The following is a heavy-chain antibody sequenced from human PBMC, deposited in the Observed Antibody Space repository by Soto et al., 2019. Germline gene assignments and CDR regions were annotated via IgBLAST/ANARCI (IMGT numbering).Heavy chain of an antibody. CDR2: ISGSGGST. CDR3: AKDEAITMVRGVIYKEAWGEEDYYYYMDV. CDR1: GFTFSSYA. Sequence: GGSLRLSCAASGFTFSSYAMSWVRQAPGKGLEWVSAISGSGGSTYYADSVKGRFTISRDNSKNTLYLQMNSLRAEDTVVYYCAKDEAITMVRGVIYKEAWGEEDYYYYMDVWGKGTTVTVSS. D-gene: IGHD3-10*01. V-gene: IGHV3-23*01. J-gene: IGHJ6*03.